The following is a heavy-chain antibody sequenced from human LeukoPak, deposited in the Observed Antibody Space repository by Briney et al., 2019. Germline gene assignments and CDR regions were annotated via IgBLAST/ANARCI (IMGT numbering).Heavy chain of an antibody. CDR1: GGSINSYY. CDR3: ATNYTALSAFDS. D-gene: IGHD3-3*01. CDR2: IYTSGST. J-gene: IGHJ4*02. V-gene: IGHV4-4*07. Sequence: PSETLSLTCTVSGGSINSYYWNWIRQPAGKGLEWIGHIYTSGSTKYNPSLKSRVTMSIDTSKNQFSLNLYSMPAADTAVYYCATNYTALSAFDSWGQGTLVTVSS.